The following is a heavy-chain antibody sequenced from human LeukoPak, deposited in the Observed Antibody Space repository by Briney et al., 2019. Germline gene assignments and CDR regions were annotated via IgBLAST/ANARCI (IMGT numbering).Heavy chain of an antibody. V-gene: IGHV3-23*01. Sequence: TGGSLRLSCAASGFTFSNYAMSWVRQAPGKGLKWVSAISGSGSSSYYADSVKGRFTISRDNVKNSLYLQMNSLRVEDTAVYYCARDGAYSASNIWGQGTMVAVSS. CDR3: ARDGAYSASNI. CDR2: ISGSGSSS. J-gene: IGHJ3*02. CDR1: GFTFSNYA. D-gene: IGHD6-13*01.